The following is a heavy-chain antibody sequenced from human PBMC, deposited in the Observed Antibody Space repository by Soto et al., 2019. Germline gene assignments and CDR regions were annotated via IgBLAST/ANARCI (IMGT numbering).Heavy chain of an antibody. CDR2: IYYSGST. J-gene: IGHJ4*02. CDR1: GGSISSSSYY. V-gene: IGHV4-39*01. Sequence: QLQLQESGPGLVKPSETLSLTCTVSGGSISSSSYYWGWIRQPPGKGLEWIGSIYYSGSTYYNPSLKRRVPRAVXTXHNQFSLKLSSVTAADTAVYYCARGRRYSSRWYSDYWGQGTLVTVSS. CDR3: ARGRRYSSRWYSDY. D-gene: IGHD6-13*01.